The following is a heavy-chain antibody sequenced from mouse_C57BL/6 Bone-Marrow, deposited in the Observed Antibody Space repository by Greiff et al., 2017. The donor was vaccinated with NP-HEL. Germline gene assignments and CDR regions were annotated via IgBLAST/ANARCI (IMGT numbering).Heavy chain of an antibody. V-gene: IGHV5-15*01. CDR3: ARHNDGGYFDY. CDR1: GFTFSDYG. CDR2: ISNLAYSI. Sequence: EVQLVESGGGLVQPGGSLKLSCAASGFTFSDYGMAWVRQAPRKGPEWVAFISNLAYSIYYADTVTGRFTISRENAKNTLYLEMSSLRSEDTAMYYCARHNDGGYFDYWGQGTTLTVSS. D-gene: IGHD2-3*01. J-gene: IGHJ2*01.